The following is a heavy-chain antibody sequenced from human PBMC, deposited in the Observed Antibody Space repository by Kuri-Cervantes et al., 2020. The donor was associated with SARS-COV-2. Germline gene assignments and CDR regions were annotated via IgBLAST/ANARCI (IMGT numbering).Heavy chain of an antibody. CDR2: ISYDGSNK. CDR3: PIWNTGLNQIDY. V-gene: IGHV3-30-3*01. CDR1: GFTFSSYA. D-gene: IGHD1/OR15-1a*01. J-gene: IGHJ4*02. Sequence: GESLKISCAASGFTFSSYAMHWVRQAPGKGLEWVAVISYDGSNKYYADSVKGRFTISRDNSKNTLYLQMNSLRAEDTAVYYCPIWNTGLNQIDYWGQGTLVTVSS.